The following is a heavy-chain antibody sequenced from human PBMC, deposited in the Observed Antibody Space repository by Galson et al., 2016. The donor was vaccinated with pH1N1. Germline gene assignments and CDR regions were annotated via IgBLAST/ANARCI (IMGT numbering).Heavy chain of an antibody. CDR3: ARWDHSASYIDV. D-gene: IGHD3-10*01. CDR1: VDSVSSHTSA. CDR2: TYYRARWYN. Sequence: AISVDSVSSHTSAWTWLRQSPSRGLEWLGRTYYRARWYNNYGVSVAGRISITPDTAKNQFSLQLKSVNPEDTAVYFCARWDHSASYIDVWGQGTLVTVSS. J-gene: IGHJ4*02. V-gene: IGHV6-1*01.